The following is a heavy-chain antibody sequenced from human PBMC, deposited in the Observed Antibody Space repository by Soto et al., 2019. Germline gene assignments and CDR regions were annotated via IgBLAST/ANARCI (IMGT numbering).Heavy chain of an antibody. D-gene: IGHD6-13*01. CDR3: ARAGSSSWYKYYYSGMDV. V-gene: IGHV1-2*04. Sequence: GASVKVSCKASGYTFTGYYMHWVRQAPGQGLEWMGWINPNSGGTNYAQKFQGWVTMTRDTSISTAYMELSRLRSDDTAVYYCARAGSSSWYKYYYSGMDVRGQGTTVTVSS. J-gene: IGHJ6*02. CDR2: INPNSGGT. CDR1: GYTFTGYY.